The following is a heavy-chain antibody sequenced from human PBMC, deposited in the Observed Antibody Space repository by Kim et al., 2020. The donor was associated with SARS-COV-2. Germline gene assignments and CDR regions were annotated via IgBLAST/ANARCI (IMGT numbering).Heavy chain of an antibody. CDR1: GYTFTGYY. Sequence: ASVKVSCKASGYTFTGYYIHWVRQAPGQGLEWMGWINPNSGGTNYAQKFQGRVTMTRDTSISTAYMEVSRLRSDDTAVYYCARDRIAATGYGMDVWGQGTTVTASS. CDR2: INPNSGGT. J-gene: IGHJ6*02. D-gene: IGHD6-13*01. V-gene: IGHV1-2*02. CDR3: ARDRIAATGYGMDV.